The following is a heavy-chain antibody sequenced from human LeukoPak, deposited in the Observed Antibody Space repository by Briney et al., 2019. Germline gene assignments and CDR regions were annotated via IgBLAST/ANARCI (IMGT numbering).Heavy chain of an antibody. CDR1: GYTFTGYY. CDR3: ATDDYGSGVGGY. D-gene: IGHD3-10*01. V-gene: IGHV1-18*04. CDR2: ISAYNGNT. J-gene: IGHJ4*02. Sequence: GASVKVSCKASGYTFTGYYMHWVRQAPGQGLEWMGWISAYNGNTNYAQKLQGRVTMTEDTLTDTVYMELSSLRSEDTALYYCATDDYGSGVGGYWGQGTLVTVSS.